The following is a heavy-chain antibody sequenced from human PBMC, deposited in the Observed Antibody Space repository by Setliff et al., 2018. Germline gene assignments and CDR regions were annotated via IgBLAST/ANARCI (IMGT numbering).Heavy chain of an antibody. J-gene: IGHJ4*02. Sequence: ASETLSLTCTVSGGSISSHYWSWIRQPPGKGLEWIAYTHYSGSADYNPSLKSRVSVSIDTSKSQFSLALTSVAAADTAMYYCARSLRRTFRRLDWLGFFGDWGQGAMVTVSS. CDR1: GGSISSHY. CDR2: THYSGSA. D-gene: IGHD3-9*01. CDR3: ARSLRRTFRRLDWLGFFGD. V-gene: IGHV4-59*11.